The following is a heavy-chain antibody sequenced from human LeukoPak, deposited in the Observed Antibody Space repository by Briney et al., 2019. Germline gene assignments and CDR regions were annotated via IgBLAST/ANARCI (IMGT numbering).Heavy chain of an antibody. J-gene: IGHJ4*02. V-gene: IGHV1-18*01. CDR3: ASAPPYDLWSGYYSDY. Sequence: ASVRVSCKASGYTFTSYGISWVRQAPGQGLEWMGWISAYNGNTNYAQKLQGRVTMTTDASTSTAYMELRSLRSDDTAVYYCASAPPYDLWSGYYSDYWGQGTLVTVPS. CDR2: ISAYNGNT. D-gene: IGHD3-3*01. CDR1: GYTFTSYG.